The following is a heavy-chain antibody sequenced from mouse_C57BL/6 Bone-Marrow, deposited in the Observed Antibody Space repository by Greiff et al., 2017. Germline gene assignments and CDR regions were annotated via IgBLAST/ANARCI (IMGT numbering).Heavy chain of an antibody. V-gene: IGHV1-76*01. D-gene: IGHD1-1*01. CDR1: GYTFTDYY. CDR2: IYPGSGNT. J-gene: IGHJ2*01. CDR3: ARENYYGSSDY. Sequence: VQLQESGAELVRPGASVKPSCKASGYTFTDYYINWVKQKPGQGLEWIARIYPGSGNTYYNEKFKGKATLTAEKSSSTAYMQLSSLTSEDSAVYFCARENYYGSSDYWGQGTTLTVSS.